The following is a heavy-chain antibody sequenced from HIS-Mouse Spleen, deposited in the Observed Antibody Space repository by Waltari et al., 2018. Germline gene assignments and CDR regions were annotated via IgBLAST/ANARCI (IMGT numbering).Heavy chain of an antibody. CDR1: GGSISSSSYS. CDR3: AREIPYSSSWYDWYFDL. J-gene: IGHJ2*01. CDR2: IYYSGST. D-gene: IGHD6-13*01. V-gene: IGHV4-39*07. Sequence: QLQLQESGPGLVKPSATLSLTCPVPGGSISSSSYSWGWIRQPPGKGLEWIGSIYYSGSTYYNPSLKSRVTISVDTSKNQFSLKLSSVTAADTAVYYCAREIPYSSSWYDWYFDLWGRGTLVTVSS.